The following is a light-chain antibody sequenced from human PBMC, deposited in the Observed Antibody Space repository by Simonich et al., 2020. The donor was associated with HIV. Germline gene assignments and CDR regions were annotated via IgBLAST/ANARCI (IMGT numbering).Light chain of an antibody. J-gene: IGLJ3*02. CDR2: GNT. V-gene: IGLV1-40*01. Sequence: QSVLTQPPSVSAAPGQRVTISCTGSNSNIGTTYDVHWYQQLPGTAPKLLIYGNTTRPSGVPDRFSGAKSGTSASLAINGLQAEDEAIYYCHSYDSSLSGWVFGGGTKLTVL. CDR3: HSYDSSLSGWV. CDR1: NSNIGTTYD.